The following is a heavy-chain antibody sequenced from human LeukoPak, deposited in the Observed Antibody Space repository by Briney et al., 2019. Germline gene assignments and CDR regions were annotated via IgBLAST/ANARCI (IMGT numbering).Heavy chain of an antibody. J-gene: IGHJ4*02. D-gene: IGHD7-27*01. CDR3: ARDLAWGGY. CDR2: ITSSSSSM. Sequence: GRSLRLSCVASGFTFSIYTMSWVRQAPGKGLEWVSSITSSSSSMYSADSVKGRLTISRDNAKNSLYLQMNSLRAEDTAVYYCARDLAWGGYWGQGTLVTVSS. CDR1: GFTFSIYT. V-gene: IGHV3-21*06.